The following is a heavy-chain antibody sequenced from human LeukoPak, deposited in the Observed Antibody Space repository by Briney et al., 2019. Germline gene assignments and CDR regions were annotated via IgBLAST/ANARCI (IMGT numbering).Heavy chain of an antibody. CDR3: ARSTMVRGVWAFDY. CDR1: GGSISSYY. V-gene: IGHV4-4*07. D-gene: IGHD3-10*01. Sequence: SETLSLTCTVSGGSISSYYWSWIRQPAGKGLEWIGRIYTSGSTNYSPSLKSRVAMSVDTSKNQFSLKLSSVTAADTAVYYCARSTMVRGVWAFDYWGQGTLVTVSS. CDR2: IYTSGST. J-gene: IGHJ4*02.